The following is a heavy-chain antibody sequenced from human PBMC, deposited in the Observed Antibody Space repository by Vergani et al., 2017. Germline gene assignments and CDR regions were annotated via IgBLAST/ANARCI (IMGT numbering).Heavy chain of an antibody. CDR1: GFTFSSYS. D-gene: IGHD3-10*01. CDR3: ARAGEEDAFDI. J-gene: IGHJ3*02. V-gene: IGHV3-21*01. CDR2: ISSSSSYI. Sequence: EVQLVESGGGLVKPGGSLRLSCAASGFTFSSYSMNWVRQAPGKGLEWVSSISSSSSYIYYADSVKGRFTISRDNAKNSLYLQVNSLRAEDTAVYYCARAGEEDAFDIWGQGTMGTVSS.